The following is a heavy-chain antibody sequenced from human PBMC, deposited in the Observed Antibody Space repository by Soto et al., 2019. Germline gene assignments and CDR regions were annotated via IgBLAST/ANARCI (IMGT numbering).Heavy chain of an antibody. CDR2: ISASNGNT. D-gene: IGHD5-12*01. V-gene: IGHV1-18*01. J-gene: IGHJ4*02. CDR1: GYTFPSYG. CDR3: ARDGWFLVATVKGYFDY. Sequence: QVQLVQSGAEVKKPGSSVKVSCKASGYTFPSYGISWVRQAPGQGLEWMVWISASNGNTNYAQKLQGRVTMTTDTSTSTAYMELRSLRSDDTAVYYCARDGWFLVATVKGYFDYWGQGTLVTVSS.